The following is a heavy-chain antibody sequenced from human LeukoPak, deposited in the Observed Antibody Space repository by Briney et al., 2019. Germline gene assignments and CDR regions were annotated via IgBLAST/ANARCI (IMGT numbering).Heavy chain of an antibody. D-gene: IGHD3-22*01. CDR3: ARVSSIVVAVAFDY. V-gene: IGHV3-11*04. Sequence: GGSLRLSCAASGFTFSDYYMSWIRQAPGKGLEWVSYISSSGSTIYYADSVKGRFTISRDNAKNSLYLQMNSLRAEDTAVYYRARVSSIVVAVAFDYWGQGTLVTVSS. J-gene: IGHJ4*02. CDR2: ISSSGSTI. CDR1: GFTFSDYY.